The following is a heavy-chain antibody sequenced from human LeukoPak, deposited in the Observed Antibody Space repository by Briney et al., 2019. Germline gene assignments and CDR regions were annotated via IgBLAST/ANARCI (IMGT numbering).Heavy chain of an antibody. J-gene: IGHJ4*02. CDR1: GFDFTSYV. CDR3: ARVGVSATNTPAFDY. Sequence: MPGGSLRLSCEVSGFDFTSYVVTWVRQAPGKGLEWVSSITAGSSYIDYTPPVEGRFTISRDNSKNSLFLHMNSLRAEDTALYYCARVGVSATNTPAFDYWGQGTLVTVSS. D-gene: IGHD2-15*01. V-gene: IGHV3-21*01. CDR2: ITAGSSYI.